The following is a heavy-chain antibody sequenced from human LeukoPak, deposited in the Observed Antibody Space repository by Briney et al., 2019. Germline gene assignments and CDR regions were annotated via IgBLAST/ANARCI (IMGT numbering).Heavy chain of an antibody. D-gene: IGHD4-17*01. CDR2: ISSSSSYI. Sequence: GGSLRLSCAASGFTFSSYSMNWVRQAPGKGLEWVSSISSSSSYIYYADSVKGRFTIPRDNAKNSLYLQMNSLRAEDTAVYYCARDIGEEYVYWGQGTLVTVSS. V-gene: IGHV3-21*01. CDR1: GFTFSSYS. J-gene: IGHJ4*02. CDR3: ARDIGEEYVY.